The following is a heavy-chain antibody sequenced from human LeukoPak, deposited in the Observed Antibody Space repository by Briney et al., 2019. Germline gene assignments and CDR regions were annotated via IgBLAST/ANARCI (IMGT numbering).Heavy chain of an antibody. CDR3: TRDSGWNRFDY. Sequence: GGPLRLSCAASGFSFSNSWMTWVRQAPGKGLEWVANIKEDGSQKNYVDSVKGRFTISRDNAKNSLYPQMNSLRAEDTALYYCTRDSGWNRFDYWGQGTLVTVSS. CDR2: IKEDGSQK. J-gene: IGHJ4*02. V-gene: IGHV3-7*01. CDR1: GFSFSNSW. D-gene: IGHD6-19*01.